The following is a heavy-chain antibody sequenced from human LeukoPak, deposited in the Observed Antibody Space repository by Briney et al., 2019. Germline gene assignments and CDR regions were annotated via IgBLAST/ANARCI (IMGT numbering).Heavy chain of an antibody. Sequence: SETLSPTCTVSGDSISSSNYYWGWIRQPPGKELEWIGTIYHGGNTYYNSSLRSRVTISVDTSKNQFSLKLSSVTVADTAVYYCATIAATGRSGGSYWGQGILVTVSS. D-gene: IGHD6-13*01. V-gene: IGHV4-39*07. J-gene: IGHJ4*02. CDR1: GDSISSSNYY. CDR3: ATIAATGRSGGSY. CDR2: IYHGGNT.